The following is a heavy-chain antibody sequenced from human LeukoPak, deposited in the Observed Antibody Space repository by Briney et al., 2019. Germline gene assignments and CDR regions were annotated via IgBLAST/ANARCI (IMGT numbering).Heavy chain of an antibody. CDR2: IKQDGSEK. CDR1: GFTFSSYW. J-gene: IGHJ6*03. Sequence: PGGSLRLSCEASGFTFSSYWMSWVRQAPGKGLEWVANIKQDGSEKYYVDSVKGRFTISRDNAKNSLYLQMNSLRAEDTAVYYCARLTYGSGMDVWGKGTTVTVSS. D-gene: IGHD3-10*01. CDR3: ARLTYGSGMDV. V-gene: IGHV3-7*01.